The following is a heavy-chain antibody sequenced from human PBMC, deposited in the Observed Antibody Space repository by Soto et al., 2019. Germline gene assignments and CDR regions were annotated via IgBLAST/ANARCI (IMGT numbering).Heavy chain of an antibody. CDR1: GGSISSSSYY. CDR2: IYYSGST. Sequence: PSETLSLTCTVSGGSISSSSYYWGWIRQPPGKGLEWIGSIYYSGSTYYNPSLKSRVTISVDTSKNQFSLKLSSVTAADTAVYYCARIYYDSVFDYWSQGTLVTVSS. CDR3: ARIYYDSVFDY. J-gene: IGHJ4*02. D-gene: IGHD3-22*01. V-gene: IGHV4-39*01.